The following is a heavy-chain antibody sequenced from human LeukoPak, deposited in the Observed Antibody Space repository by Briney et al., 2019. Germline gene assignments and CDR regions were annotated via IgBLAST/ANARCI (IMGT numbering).Heavy chain of an antibody. D-gene: IGHD6-19*01. CDR2: ISSSGNTT. CDR3: ARDGGSAWFLDY. J-gene: IGHJ4*02. Sequence: GGSLRLSCAASGIILSSYWMSWVRQAPGKGLEWVSYISSSGNTTYNADSVKGRFSITRDNAKNSLYLQMNSLRAEDTAVYYCARDGGSAWFLDYWGQGTLVTVSS. V-gene: IGHV3-48*04. CDR1: GIILSSYW.